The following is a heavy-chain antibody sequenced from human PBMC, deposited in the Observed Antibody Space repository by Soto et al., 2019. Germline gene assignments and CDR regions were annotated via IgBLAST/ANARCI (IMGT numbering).Heavy chain of an antibody. CDR3: ATSQGSTTSLEIYYYYYYGIDV. V-gene: IGHV1-69*01. CDR1: GGTFSSYA. D-gene: IGHD2-2*01. J-gene: IGHJ6*02. CDR2: IIPISETT. Sequence: QVQLVQSGAEVKKPGSSVKVSCKASGGTFSSYAISWVRQAPGQGLEWMGGIIPISETTNYAQKFQGRVTITADDSKSTAYMELSSLRSEDTAVYYCATSQGSTTSLEIYYYYYYGIDVWGQGTTVTVSS.